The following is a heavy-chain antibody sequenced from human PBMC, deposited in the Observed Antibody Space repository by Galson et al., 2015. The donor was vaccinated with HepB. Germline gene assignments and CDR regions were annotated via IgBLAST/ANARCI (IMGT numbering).Heavy chain of an antibody. CDR3: VRDKQLHDFMTGYYASGHFDH. CDR1: GYTFTDYF. CDR2: INPNSGGT. V-gene: IGHV1-2*02. Sequence: SVKVSCKASGYTFTDYFMHWVRQAPGQRLEWMGWINPNSGGTNYAQKFQGRVTMTRDTSISTAYMDLSSLRSDDTAVYYCVRDKQLHDFMTGYYASGHFDHWGQGTQVTVSS. J-gene: IGHJ4*02. D-gene: IGHD3-9*01.